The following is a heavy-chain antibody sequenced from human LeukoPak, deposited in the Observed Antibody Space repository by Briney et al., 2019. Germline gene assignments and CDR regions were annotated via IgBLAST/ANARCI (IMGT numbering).Heavy chain of an antibody. J-gene: IGHJ4*02. CDR3: ARVPYYDSCGYCFDY. CDR1: GHTFTSYG. Sequence: ASVKVSCKASGHTFTSYGISWVRQAPGQGLEWMGWISAYNGNTNYAQKLQGRVTMTTDTSTSTAYMELRSLRSDDTAVYYCARVPYYDSCGYCFDYWGQGTLVTVSS. CDR2: ISAYNGNT. D-gene: IGHD3-22*01. V-gene: IGHV1-18*01.